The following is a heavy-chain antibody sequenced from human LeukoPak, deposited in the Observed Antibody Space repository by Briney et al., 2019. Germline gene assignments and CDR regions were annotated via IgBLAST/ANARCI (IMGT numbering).Heavy chain of an antibody. J-gene: IGHJ3*02. Sequence: ASVKVSCKASGYTFTGYYMHWVRQAPGQGLEWMGWINPNSGGTNYAQKFQGRVTMTRDTSISTAYMELSRLRSDDTAVYYCARDLSSSWFFRAFDIWGQGTMVTVSS. V-gene: IGHV1-2*02. CDR1: GYTFTGYY. CDR3: ARDLSSSWFFRAFDI. D-gene: IGHD6-13*01. CDR2: INPNSGGT.